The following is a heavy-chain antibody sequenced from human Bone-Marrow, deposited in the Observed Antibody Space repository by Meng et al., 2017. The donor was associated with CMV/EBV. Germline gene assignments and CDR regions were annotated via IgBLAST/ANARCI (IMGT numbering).Heavy chain of an antibody. Sequence: LSLTCTVSGYSISSGYYWGWVRQPPGKGLEWVSYISSSGSTIYYADSVKGRFTISRDNAKNSLYLQMNSLRAEDTAVYYCARRLRLRPVDYWGQGTLVTVSS. CDR2: ISSSGSTI. CDR1: GYSISSGYY. J-gene: IGHJ4*02. CDR3: ARRLRLRPVDY. V-gene: IGHV3-11*04. D-gene: IGHD4-17*01.